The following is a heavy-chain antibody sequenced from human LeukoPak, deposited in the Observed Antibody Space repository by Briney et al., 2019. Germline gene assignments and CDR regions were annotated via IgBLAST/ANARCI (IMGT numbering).Heavy chain of an antibody. CDR3: ARAAPKGYYFDY. CDR1: GGTFSSYA. V-gene: IGHV1-69*05. Sequence: SVKVSCKASGGTFSSYAISWVRQAPGQGLEWMGGIIPIFGTANYAQKFQGRVTITTDESTRTAYMELSSLRSEDTAVYYCARAAPKGYYFDYWGQGTLVTVSS. CDR2: IIPIFGTA. J-gene: IGHJ4*02.